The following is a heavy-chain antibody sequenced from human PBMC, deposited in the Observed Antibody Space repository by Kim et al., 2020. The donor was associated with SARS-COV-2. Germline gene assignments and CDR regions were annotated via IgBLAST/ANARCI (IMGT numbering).Heavy chain of an antibody. Sequence: GGSLRLSCAASGFIFSSYGIHWVRQAPGKGLEWVAAISYEGSYKYYADSVKGRFTISRDNSKNMVYVEMNSLRAEDTAVYYCAKDQTSGSYDLGQYYDGLDVRGRGTTVTVSS. CDR1: GFIFSSYG. D-gene: IGHD3-10*01. CDR3: AKDQTSGSYDLGQYYDGLDV. V-gene: IGHV3-30*18. J-gene: IGHJ6*02. CDR2: ISYEGSYK.